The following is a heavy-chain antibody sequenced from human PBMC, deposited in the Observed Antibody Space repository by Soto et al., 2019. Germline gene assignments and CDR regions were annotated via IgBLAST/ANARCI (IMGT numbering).Heavy chain of an antibody. V-gene: IGHV1-8*01. D-gene: IGHD3-10*01. J-gene: IGHJ4*02. CDR2: MNPNSGNT. CDR3: ARGIWTMTRGAYYFDS. CDR1: GYTFTSYD. Sequence: ASVKVSCKASGYTFTSYDINWVRQATGQGLEWMGWMNPNSGNTGYAQKFQGRVTMTRNTSISTAYMELSSLRSDDAAVYYCARGIWTMTRGAYYFDSWGQGTLVTVSS.